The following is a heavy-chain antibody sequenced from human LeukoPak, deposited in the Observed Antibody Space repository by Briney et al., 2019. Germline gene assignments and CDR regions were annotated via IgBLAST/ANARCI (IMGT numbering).Heavy chain of an antibody. CDR2: INHSGST. CDR1: GGSFSGYY. D-gene: IGHD1-26*01. Sequence: PSETLSLTCAVYGGSFSGYYWSWIRQPPGKGLEWIGEINHSGSTNYNPSLKSRVTISVDTSKNQFSLKLSSVTAADTAVYYCARRRIVGVPDAFDIWGQGTMVTVSS. V-gene: IGHV4-34*01. J-gene: IGHJ3*02. CDR3: ARRRIVGVPDAFDI.